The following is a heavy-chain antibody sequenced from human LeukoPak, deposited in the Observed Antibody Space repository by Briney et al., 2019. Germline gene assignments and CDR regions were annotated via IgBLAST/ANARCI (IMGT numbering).Heavy chain of an antibody. V-gene: IGHV1-3*01. CDR2: INAGNGNT. D-gene: IGHD3-3*01. Sequence: GASVKVSCKASGYTFTSYAMHWVRQAPGQRLEWMGWINAGNGNTKYSQKFQGRVTITRDTSTSTAYMELRSLRSDDTAVYYCARDPYTIFGVVYQPYWGQGTLVTVSS. CDR3: ARDPYTIFGVVYQPY. J-gene: IGHJ4*02. CDR1: GYTFTSYA.